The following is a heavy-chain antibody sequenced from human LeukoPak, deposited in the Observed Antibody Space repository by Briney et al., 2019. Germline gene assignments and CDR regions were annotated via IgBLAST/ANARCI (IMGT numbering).Heavy chain of an antibody. J-gene: IGHJ4*02. CDR2: ISGSGGST. CDR3: AKDNGYSYGFGRCIY. CDR1: GFTFSSYA. Sequence: LAGGSLRLSCAASGFTFSSYAMSWVRQAPGKGLEWVSAISGSGGSTYYADSVKGRFTISRDNSKNTLYLQMNSLRAEDTAVYYCAKDNGYSYGFGRCIYWGQGTLVTVSS. V-gene: IGHV3-23*01. D-gene: IGHD5-18*01.